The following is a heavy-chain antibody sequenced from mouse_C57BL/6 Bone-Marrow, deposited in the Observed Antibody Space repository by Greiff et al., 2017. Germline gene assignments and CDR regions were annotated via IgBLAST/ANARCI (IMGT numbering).Heavy chain of an antibody. CDR3: ARPYYYGSSQSFYAMDY. J-gene: IGHJ4*01. V-gene: IGHV1-81*01. CDR1: GYTFTSYG. D-gene: IGHD1-1*01. Sequence: VQLQQSGAELARPGASVKLSCKASGYTFTSYGISWVKPRTGQGLEWIGEIYPRSGNTYYNEKFKGKATLTADKSSSTAYLELRSMTSEDSAVYFCARPYYYGSSQSFYAMDYWGQGTSVTVSS. CDR2: IYPRSGNT.